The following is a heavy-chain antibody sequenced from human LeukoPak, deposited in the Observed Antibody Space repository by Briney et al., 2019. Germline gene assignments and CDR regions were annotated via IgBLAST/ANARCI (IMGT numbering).Heavy chain of an antibody. CDR3: ARGYSSSWLTFDY. V-gene: IGHV4-34*01. D-gene: IGHD6-13*01. J-gene: IGHJ4*02. Sequence: SETLSLTCAVYGGSFSGYYWSWIRQPPGEGLEWIGEINHSGSTNYNPSLKSRVTISVDTSKNQFSLKLSSVTAADTAVYYCARGYSSSWLTFDYWGQGTLVTVPS. CDR2: INHSGST. CDR1: GGSFSGYY.